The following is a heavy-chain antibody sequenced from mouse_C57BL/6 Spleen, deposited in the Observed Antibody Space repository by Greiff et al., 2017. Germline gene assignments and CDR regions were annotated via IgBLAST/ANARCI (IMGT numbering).Heavy chain of an antibody. J-gene: IGHJ2*01. V-gene: IGHV3-6*01. CDR2: ISYDGSN. D-gene: IGHD2-1*01. Sequence: EVQLQESGPGLVKPSQSLSLTCSVTGYSITSGYYWNWIRQFPGNKLEWMGYISYDGSNNYNPSLKNRISITRDPSKNQFFLTLNSVTTEDTATXYGAGGGDGNHPDYGGKGTTLTVSS. CDR3: AGGGDGNHPDY. CDR1: GYSITSGYY.